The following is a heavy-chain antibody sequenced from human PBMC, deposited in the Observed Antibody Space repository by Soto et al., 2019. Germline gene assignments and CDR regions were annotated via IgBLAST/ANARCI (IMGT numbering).Heavy chain of an antibody. Sequence: GASVKVSCKASGYTFTSYAMHWVRQAPGQRLEWMGWINSDNGNTKYAQKFQGRVTMTTDTSTSTAYMELSSLRSDDTAVYYCAREGVAPYYYYGMDVWGQGTPVTVSS. D-gene: IGHD5-12*01. V-gene: IGHV1-3*04. CDR3: AREGVAPYYYYGMDV. J-gene: IGHJ6*02. CDR1: GYTFTSYA. CDR2: INSDNGNT.